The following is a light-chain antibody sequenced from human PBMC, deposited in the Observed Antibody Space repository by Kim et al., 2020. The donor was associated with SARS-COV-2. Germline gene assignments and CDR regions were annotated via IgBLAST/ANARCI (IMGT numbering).Light chain of an antibody. CDR3: QVWESSSDHVV. V-gene: IGLV3-21*01. CDR1: NIGSKS. J-gene: IGLJ2*01. CDR2: YDS. Sequence: SSELTQPPSVSVAPGKTARITCGGNNIGSKSVHWYQQKPGQAPVLVIYYDSDRPSGIPERFSGSNSGNTATLTISRVEAGDEADYYCQVWESSSDHVVFGGGTQLTVL.